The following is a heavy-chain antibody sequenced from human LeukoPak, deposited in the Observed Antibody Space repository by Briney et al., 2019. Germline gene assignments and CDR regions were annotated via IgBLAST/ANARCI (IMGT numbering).Heavy chain of an antibody. Sequence: QPGGSLRLSCGASGFTFSSYSMNWVRQAPGRGLEWVSYISSSSSTIYYADSVKGRFTISRDNAKNSLYLQMNSLRDEDTAVYYCARALDYYDSSGEFDYWGQGTLVTVSS. CDR3: ARALDYYDSSGEFDY. J-gene: IGHJ4*02. V-gene: IGHV3-48*02. CDR1: GFTFSSYS. D-gene: IGHD3-22*01. CDR2: ISSSSSTI.